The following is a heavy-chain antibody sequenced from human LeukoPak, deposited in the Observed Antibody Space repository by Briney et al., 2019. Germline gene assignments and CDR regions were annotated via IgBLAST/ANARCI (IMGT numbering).Heavy chain of an antibody. CDR2: IYYSGST. CDR1: GGSISSYY. D-gene: IGHD3-10*01. J-gene: IGHJ6*03. V-gene: IGHV4-59*12. CDR3: ARLGIGQRTKYYYGSGSYYNGYYYYYMDV. Sequence: ASETLSLTCTVSGGSISSYYWSWIRQPPGKGLEWIGYIYYSGSTNYNPSLKSRVTISVDTSKNQFSLKLSSVTAADTAVYYCARLGIGQRTKYYYGSGSYYNGYYYYYMDVWGKGTTVTISS.